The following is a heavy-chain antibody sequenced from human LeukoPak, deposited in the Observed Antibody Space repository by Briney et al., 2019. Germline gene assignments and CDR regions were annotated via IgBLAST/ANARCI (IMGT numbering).Heavy chain of an antibody. Sequence: GGSLRLSCAASGVVFNNFAFHWVRQAPGKGLEWVAAISYDGSNKYYADSVRGRLTISRDNSKNTLYLQMNSLRAEDTAVYYCARAGRADGDYHYFEYWGQGTLVTVSS. J-gene: IGHJ4*02. V-gene: IGHV3-30-3*01. D-gene: IGHD4-17*01. CDR3: ARAGRADGDYHYFEY. CDR1: GVVFNNFA. CDR2: ISYDGSNK.